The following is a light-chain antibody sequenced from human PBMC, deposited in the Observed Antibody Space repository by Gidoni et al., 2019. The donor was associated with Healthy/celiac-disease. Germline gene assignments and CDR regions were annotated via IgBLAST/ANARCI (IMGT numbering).Light chain of an antibody. Sequence: QSALTQPASVSGSPGQSITISCTGTSSDVGSYNLVPWYHQHPGKAPKLMIYEVSKRPSGVSNRFSGSKSGNTASMTIAGLQAEDEADYYCCSYAGSSTYAVFGGGTQLTVL. CDR2: EVS. V-gene: IGLV2-23*02. CDR3: CSYAGSSTYAV. J-gene: IGLJ7*01. CDR1: SSDVGSYNL.